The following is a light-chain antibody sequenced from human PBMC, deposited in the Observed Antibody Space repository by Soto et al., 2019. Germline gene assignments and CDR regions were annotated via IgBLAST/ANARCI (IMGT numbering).Light chain of an antibody. J-gene: IGLJ1*01. CDR2: EDS. Sequence: SVLPQPASVSGSPGQSITISCTGTSSDVGRYNLVSWYQQHPGKAPKLIIHEDSKRSSGLSNRFSGSKSGNTASLTISGLQAEDEADYYCCSYAGSSTYVFGTGTKVTVL. CDR1: SSDVGRYNL. V-gene: IGLV2-23*01. CDR3: CSYAGSSTYV.